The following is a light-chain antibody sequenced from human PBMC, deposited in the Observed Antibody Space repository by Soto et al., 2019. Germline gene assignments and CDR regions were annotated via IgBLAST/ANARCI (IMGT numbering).Light chain of an antibody. CDR3: LQYYSNHWT. CDR1: QSVSSY. V-gene: IGKV3-15*01. J-gene: IGKJ1*01. Sequence: EIVFTPSPGTLSLSPGERATLSCRPSQSVSSYLAWYQQKPGQAPRLLIYGVSTRANGVPARFSGSGSGTDFTLTISSLQAEDVAVYYCLQYYSNHWTFGQGTKVDIK. CDR2: GVS.